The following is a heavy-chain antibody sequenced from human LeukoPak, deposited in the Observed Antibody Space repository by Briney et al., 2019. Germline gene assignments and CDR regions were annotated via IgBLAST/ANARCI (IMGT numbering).Heavy chain of an antibody. CDR2: IYTSGST. CDR1: GGSISSYY. Sequence: SETLSLTRTVSGGSISSYYWSWIRQSAGKGLEWIGRIYTSGSTNYNPSLKSRVTMSVDTSKNQFSLKLSSVTAADTAVYYCATSKSSSGWYWDYWGQGTLVTVSS. D-gene: IGHD6-19*01. J-gene: IGHJ4*02. V-gene: IGHV4-4*07. CDR3: ATSKSSSGWYWDY.